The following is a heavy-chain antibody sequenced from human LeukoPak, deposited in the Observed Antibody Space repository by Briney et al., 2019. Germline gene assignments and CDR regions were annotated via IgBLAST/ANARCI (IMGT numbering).Heavy chain of an antibody. CDR3: ARDSSGWYHWFDP. D-gene: IGHD6-19*01. J-gene: IGHJ5*02. CDR1: GYSISSGYY. V-gene: IGHV4-38-2*02. CDR2: IYHTGIT. Sequence: SETLSLTCTVSGYSISSGYYWAWIRQPPGKGLAWIGSIYHTGITYHNPSLKSRVTISRDTSKNMFSLKLSSVTAADTAVYYCARDSSGWYHWFDPWGQGTLVTVSS.